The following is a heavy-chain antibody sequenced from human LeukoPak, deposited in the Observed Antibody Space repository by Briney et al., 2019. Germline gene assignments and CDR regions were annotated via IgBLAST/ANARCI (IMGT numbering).Heavy chain of an antibody. Sequence: GGSLRLSCAASGSTFSSYGMHWVRQAPGKGLEWVACIRHDGSNKYYADSVKGRFTISRDNSKNTLYLQMNSLRAEDTAVYYCAKDDVGYCSSTSCRAYFDYWGQGTQVTVSS. D-gene: IGHD2-2*01. CDR2: IRHDGSNK. CDR1: GSTFSSYG. CDR3: AKDDVGYCSSTSCRAYFDY. V-gene: IGHV3-30*02. J-gene: IGHJ4*02.